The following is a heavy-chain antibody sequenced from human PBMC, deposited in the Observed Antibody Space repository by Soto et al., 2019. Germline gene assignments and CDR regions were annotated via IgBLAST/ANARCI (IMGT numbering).Heavy chain of an antibody. CDR2: IRSKANSYAT. J-gene: IGHJ4*02. Sequence: PGGSLRLSCAASGFTFSGSAMHWVRQASGKGLEWVGRIRSKANSYATAYAASVKGRFTISRDDSKNTAYLQMNSLKTEDTAVYYCTSRHLTTDLDYWGQGTLVTVSS. V-gene: IGHV3-73*01. D-gene: IGHD4-4*01. CDR3: TSRHLTTDLDY. CDR1: GFTFSGSA.